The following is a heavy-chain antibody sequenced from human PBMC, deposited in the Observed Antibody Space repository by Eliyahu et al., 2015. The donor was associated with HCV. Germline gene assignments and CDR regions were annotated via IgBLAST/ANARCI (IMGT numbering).Heavy chain of an antibody. V-gene: IGHV1-46*04. D-gene: IGHD5-18*01. CDR1: GYTFTSYY. J-gene: IGHJ2*01. CDR3: ARDGEYSYGSFWYFDV. Sequence: QVQLVQSGAEVKKPGASVKVSCKASGYTFTSYYIHWVRQAPGQGLEWMGIINPSGGSTSYAQKLQGRVTMTRDTSTSTVYMELSSLRSEDTAVYYCARDGEYSYGSFWYFDVWGRGTLVTVSS. CDR2: INPSGGST.